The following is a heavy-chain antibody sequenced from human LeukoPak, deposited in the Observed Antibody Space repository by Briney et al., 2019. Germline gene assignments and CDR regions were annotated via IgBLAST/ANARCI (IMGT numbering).Heavy chain of an antibody. V-gene: IGHV1-8*01. CDR1: GYTFTSYD. Sequence: PVASVTVSCKASGYTFTSYDINWVRQATGQGLEWMGWMNPNSGNTGYAQKFQGRVTMTRNTSISTAYMELSSLRSEDTAVYYCARVNGYSSGWYPIWYYYYMDVWGKGTTVTISS. CDR2: MNPNSGNT. D-gene: IGHD6-19*01. CDR3: ARVNGYSSGWYPIWYYYYMDV. J-gene: IGHJ6*03.